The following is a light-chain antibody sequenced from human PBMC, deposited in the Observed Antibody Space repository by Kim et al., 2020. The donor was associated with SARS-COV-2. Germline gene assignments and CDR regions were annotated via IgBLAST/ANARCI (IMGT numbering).Light chain of an antibody. CDR2: GAS. J-gene: IGKJ5*01. CDR1: QSVSSN. CDR3: QQYNNWPPGS. Sequence: SPGERATPSCRASQSVSSNLAWYQQKPGQAPRLLIYGASTRATGIPARFSGSGSGTEFTITISSLQSEDFAVYYCQQYNNWPPGSFGQGTRLEIK. V-gene: IGKV3-15*01.